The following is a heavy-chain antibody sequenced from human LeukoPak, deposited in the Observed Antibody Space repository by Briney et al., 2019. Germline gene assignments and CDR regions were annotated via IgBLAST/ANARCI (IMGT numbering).Heavy chain of an antibody. CDR3: TKDLQRSLDY. Sequence: PGGSLRLSCAASGFTFSDYYMSWIRQAPGKGLEWVSYISSGSSTIFYADSVKGRFTISRDSSKNTLYLQMNSLRAEDTAMYYCTKDLQRSLDYWGQGTLVTVSS. D-gene: IGHD6-25*01. CDR2: ISSGSSTI. V-gene: IGHV3-11*04. CDR1: GFTFSDYY. J-gene: IGHJ4*02.